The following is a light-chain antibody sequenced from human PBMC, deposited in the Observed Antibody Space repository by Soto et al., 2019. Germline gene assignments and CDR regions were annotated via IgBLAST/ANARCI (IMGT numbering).Light chain of an antibody. CDR3: SSYTSTSTLVV. CDR2: DVS. Sequence: QSVLTQPASVSGSPGQSITISCAGTSSDVGGYNYVSWYQHHPGKAPNLMIYDVSNRPSGVSNRFSGSKSGGTASLTISGLQAEDEADYYCSSYTSTSTLVVFGGGTKLTVL. J-gene: IGLJ2*01. CDR1: SSDVGGYNY. V-gene: IGLV2-14*03.